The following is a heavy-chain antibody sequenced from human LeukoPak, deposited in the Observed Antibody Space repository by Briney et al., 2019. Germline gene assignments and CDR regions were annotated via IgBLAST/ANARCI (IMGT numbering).Heavy chain of an antibody. V-gene: IGHV3-23*01. CDR3: ASPWSSSSDGFDY. CDR1: GFTFSSYA. CDR2: ISNSGGDT. D-gene: IGHD6-6*01. Sequence: PGGSLRLSCAASGFTFSSYAMSWVRQAPGKGLEWVAAISNSGGDTFYSDSGKGRFTISRDNSKNTLYLQMNSLRAEDTAVYYCASPWSSSSDGFDYWGQGTLVTVSS. J-gene: IGHJ4*02.